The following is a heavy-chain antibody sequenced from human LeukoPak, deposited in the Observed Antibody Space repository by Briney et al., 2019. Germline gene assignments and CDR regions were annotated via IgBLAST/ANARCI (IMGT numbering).Heavy chain of an antibody. Sequence: ASVKVSCKASGGTLSSYAISWVRQAPGQGLEWMGGIIPIFGTANYAQKFQGRVTITADESTSTAYMELSSLRSEDTAVYYCARAAVMTTVTTSFEHWGQGTLVTVSS. V-gene: IGHV1-69*13. CDR2: IIPIFGTA. CDR1: GGTLSSYA. D-gene: IGHD4-17*01. J-gene: IGHJ1*01. CDR3: ARAAVMTTVTTSFEH.